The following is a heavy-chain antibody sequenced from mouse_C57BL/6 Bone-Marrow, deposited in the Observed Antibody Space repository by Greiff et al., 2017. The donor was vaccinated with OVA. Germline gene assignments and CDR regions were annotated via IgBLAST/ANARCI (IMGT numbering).Heavy chain of an antibody. CDR1: GYAFSSSW. CDR2: IYPGDGDT. D-gene: IGHD6-1*01. J-gene: IGHJ2*01. CDR3: ARPSGG. V-gene: IGHV1-82*01. Sequence: QVQLQQSGPELAKPGASVKISCKASGYAFSSSWMNWVKQRPGKGLEWIGRIYPGDGDTNYNGKFKGKATLTADKSSSTAYMQLSSLTSEDSAVYFCARPSGGWGQGTTLTVSS.